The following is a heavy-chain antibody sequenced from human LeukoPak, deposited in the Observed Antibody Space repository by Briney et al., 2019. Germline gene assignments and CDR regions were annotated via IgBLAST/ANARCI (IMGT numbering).Heavy chain of an antibody. V-gene: IGHV3-15*01. D-gene: IGHD5-12*01. CDR3: TTDIVATIQDY. CDR1: GFTFSNAW. J-gene: IGHJ4*02. Sequence: GGPLRLSCAASGFTFSNAWMSWVRQAPGKGLEWVGRIKSNTDGGTTDYAAPVKGRFTISRDDSKNTLYLQVNSLKTEDTAVYYCTTDIVATIQDYWGQGTLVTVSS. CDR2: IKSNTDGGTT.